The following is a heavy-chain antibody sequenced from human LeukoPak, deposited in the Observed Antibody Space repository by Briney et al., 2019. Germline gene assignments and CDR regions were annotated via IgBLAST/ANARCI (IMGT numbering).Heavy chain of an antibody. V-gene: IGHV3-7*01. D-gene: IGHD3-10*01. J-gene: IGHJ5*02. CDR1: GFTFSNYA. Sequence: RGSLRLSCVASGFTFSNYAMSWVRQAPGKGLEWVGIINQDGSEKYFMDSLKGRLIISRDNAKNSLHLQVNSLRAEDTAVYYCVKPYYFSSGSLTWGQGTLVTVSS. CDR2: INQDGSEK. CDR3: VKPYYFSSGSLT.